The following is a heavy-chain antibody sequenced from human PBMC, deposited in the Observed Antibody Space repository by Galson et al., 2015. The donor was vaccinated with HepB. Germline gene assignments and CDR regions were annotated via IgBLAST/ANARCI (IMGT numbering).Heavy chain of an antibody. CDR3: ARTTSSWAAYYFDY. V-gene: IGHV4-4*02. CDR2: IYHTGIT. Sequence: SETLSLTCAVSGGSIASSRWWSWVRQPPGKGLEWIGDIYHTGITNYNPSLKSRVTISVDKSKNQFSLRLNSLTAADTAVYYCARTTSSWAAYYFDYWGQGTLVTVSS. J-gene: IGHJ4*02. CDR1: GGSIASSRW. D-gene: IGHD6-13*01.